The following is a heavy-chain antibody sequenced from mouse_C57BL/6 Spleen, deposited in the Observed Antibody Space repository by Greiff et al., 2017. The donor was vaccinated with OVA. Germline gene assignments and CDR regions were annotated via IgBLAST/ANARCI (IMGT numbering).Heavy chain of an antibody. CDR2: IDPEDGDT. V-gene: IGHV14-1*01. J-gene: IGHJ4*01. Sequence: EVKLQESGAELVRPGASVKLSCTASGFNIKDYYMHWVKQRPEQGLEWIGRIDPEDGDTEYAPKFQGKATMTADTSSNTAYLQLSSLTSEDTAVYYCTTVYGNYGDYYAMDYWGQGTSVTVSS. CDR1: GFNIKDYY. D-gene: IGHD2-1*01. CDR3: TTVYGNYGDYYAMDY.